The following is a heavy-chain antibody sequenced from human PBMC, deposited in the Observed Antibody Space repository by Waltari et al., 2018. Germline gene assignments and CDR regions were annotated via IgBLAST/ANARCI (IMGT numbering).Heavy chain of an antibody. V-gene: IGHV3-53*02. D-gene: IGHD3-16*01. CDR3: ATLGAYLGAFEV. Sequence: EVQLVETGGALIHPGGSLRLSCAASEFIVRNNYMAWVRQAPGKGLQWVPVIYAGGGSASADSVGGRFTISRDNAKNPLYLAMNALRPDDTAVYYCATLGAYLGAFEVWGRGTMVTVSS. CDR2: IYAGGGS. CDR1: EFIVRNNY. J-gene: IGHJ3*01.